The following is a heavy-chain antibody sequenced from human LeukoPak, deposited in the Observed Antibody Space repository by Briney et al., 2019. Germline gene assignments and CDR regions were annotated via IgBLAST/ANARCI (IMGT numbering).Heavy chain of an antibody. Sequence: GASVKVSCKASGGTFSSYAISWVRQAPGQGLEWMGRIIPILGIANYAQKLQGRVTMTTDTSTSTAYMELRSLRSDDTAVYYCASYLFQGSQTFDYWGQGTLVTVSS. D-gene: IGHD2-21*01. CDR2: IIPILGIA. CDR3: ASYLFQGSQTFDY. CDR1: GGTFSSYA. J-gene: IGHJ4*02. V-gene: IGHV1-69*04.